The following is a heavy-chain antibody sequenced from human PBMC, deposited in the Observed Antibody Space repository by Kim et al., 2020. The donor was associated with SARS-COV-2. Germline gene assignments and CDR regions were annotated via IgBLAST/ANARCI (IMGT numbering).Heavy chain of an antibody. CDR3: ARQPVLRYFELLSATGGMDV. CDR1: GGSISSSSYY. D-gene: IGHD3-9*01. J-gene: IGHJ6*02. CDR2: IYYSGST. Sequence: SETLSLTCTVSGGSISSSSYYWGWIRQPPGKGLEWIGSIYYSGSTHYNPSLKSRVTISVETSKNQFSLKLSSVTAADTAVYYCARQPVLRYFELLSATGGMDVWGQGTTVTVSS. V-gene: IGHV4-39*01.